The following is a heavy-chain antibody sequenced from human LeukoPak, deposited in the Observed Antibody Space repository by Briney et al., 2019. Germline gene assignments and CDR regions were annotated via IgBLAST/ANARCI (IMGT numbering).Heavy chain of an antibody. CDR1: GGSISSGSYY. CDR3: ARDKAQYCSSTSCYGIRYAFDI. CDR2: IYTSGST. D-gene: IGHD2-2*01. V-gene: IGHV4-61*02. J-gene: IGHJ3*02. Sequence: SQTLSLTCTVSGGSISSGSYYWSWIRQPAGKGLEWIGRIYTSGSTNYNPSLKSRVTISVDTSKNRFSLKLSSVTAADTAVYYCARDKAQYCSSTSCYGIRYAFDIWGQGTMVTVSS.